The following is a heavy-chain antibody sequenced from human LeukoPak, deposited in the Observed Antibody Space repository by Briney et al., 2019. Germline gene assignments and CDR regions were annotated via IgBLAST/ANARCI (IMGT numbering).Heavy chain of an antibody. CDR3: ARTTATMITHYYYYMDV. CDR1: GFSLSTSGMC. D-gene: IGHD3-16*01. V-gene: IGHV2-70*11. CDR2: IDWDDDK. J-gene: IGHJ6*03. Sequence: SGPTLVNPTQTLTLTCTFSGFSLSTSGMCVSWIRQPPGKALEWLASIDWDDDKYYSTSLKTRPTSSKDTSKNQVVLTMTNMDPVDTATYYCARTTATMITHYYYYMDVWGKGTTVTVSS.